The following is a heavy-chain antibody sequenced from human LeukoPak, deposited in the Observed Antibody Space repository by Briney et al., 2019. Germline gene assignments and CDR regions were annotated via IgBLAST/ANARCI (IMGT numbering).Heavy chain of an antibody. Sequence: PSETLSLTCAVYGGSFSGYYWSWIRQPPGKGLEWIGEINHSGSTNYNPPLKSRVTISVDTSKNQFSLKPSSVTAADTAVYYCARGYVWGSYRSNYFDYWGQGTLVTVSS. CDR3: ARGYVWGSYRSNYFDY. CDR2: INHSGST. CDR1: GGSFSGYY. D-gene: IGHD3-16*02. J-gene: IGHJ4*02. V-gene: IGHV4-34*01.